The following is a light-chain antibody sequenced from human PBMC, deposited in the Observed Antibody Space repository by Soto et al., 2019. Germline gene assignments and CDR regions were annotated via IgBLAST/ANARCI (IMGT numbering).Light chain of an antibody. CDR1: SSDVGSHNL. CDR3: SSYTNINTRACV. V-gene: IGLV2-14*02. J-gene: IGLJ1*01. Sequence: QSALTQPASVSGSPGQSITISCTGTSSDVGSHNLVSWYQQYPGKAPKLIIYEVTDRPSGVSNRFSGSKSGNTASLTISGLQAEDEAEYYCSSYTNINTRACVFGTGTKLTVL. CDR2: EVT.